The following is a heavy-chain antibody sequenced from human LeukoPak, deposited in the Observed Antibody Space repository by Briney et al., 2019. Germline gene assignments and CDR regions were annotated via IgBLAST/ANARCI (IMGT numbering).Heavy chain of an antibody. V-gene: IGHV1-58*01. J-gene: IGHJ4*02. CDR1: GFTFTSSA. CDR2: IVVGSGNT. CDR3: AASPDYYDSSGYSYYFDY. Sequence: GASVKVSCKASGFTFTSSAVQWVRQARGQRLEWIGWIVVGSGNTNDAQKFQERVTITRDMSTSTAYMELSSLRSEDTAVYYCAASPDYYDSSGYSYYFDYWGQGTLVTVSS. D-gene: IGHD3-22*01.